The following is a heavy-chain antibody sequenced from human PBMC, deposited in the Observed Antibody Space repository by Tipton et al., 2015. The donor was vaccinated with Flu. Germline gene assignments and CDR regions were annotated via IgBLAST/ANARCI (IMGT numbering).Heavy chain of an antibody. CDR3: ARTYGPFNWFDP. V-gene: IGHV4-39*02. Sequence: LRLSCAVSGGSIRTSTDYWGWIRQPPGKGLEWIGTIYSGGSTYYNPSLTSRVTISLDTSKNHFSLRLSSVTAADTAVDYCARTYGPFNWFDPWGQGTLVTVSS. CDR1: GGSIRTSTDY. D-gene: IGHD3-10*01. CDR2: IYSGGST. J-gene: IGHJ5*02.